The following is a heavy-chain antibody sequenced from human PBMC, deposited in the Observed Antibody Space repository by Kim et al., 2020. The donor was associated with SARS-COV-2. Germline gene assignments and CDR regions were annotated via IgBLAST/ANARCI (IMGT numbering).Heavy chain of an antibody. CDR2: ISSSSSYI. D-gene: IGHD2-21*01. CDR3: ARDKEGLGDDYYYYGMDV. J-gene: IGHJ6*02. V-gene: IGHV3-21*01. Sequence: GGSLRLSCAASGFTFSSYSMNWVRQAPGKGLEWVSSISSSSSYIYYADSVKGRFTISRDNAKNSLYLQMNSLRAEDTAVYYCARDKEGLGDDYYYYGMDVWGQGTTVTVSS. CDR1: GFTFSSYS.